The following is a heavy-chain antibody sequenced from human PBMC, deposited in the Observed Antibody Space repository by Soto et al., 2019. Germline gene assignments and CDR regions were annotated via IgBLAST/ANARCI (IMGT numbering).Heavy chain of an antibody. Sequence: QVQLVESGGGVVQPGRSLRLSCAASGFTFSSYGMHWVRLAPGKGLEWVAVIWYDGSNKYYADSVKGRFTISRDNSKNTLYLQMNSLRAEDTAVYYCARATLYYYGSGSSFDYWGQGTLVTVSS. D-gene: IGHD3-10*01. CDR2: IWYDGSNK. J-gene: IGHJ4*02. CDR3: ARATLYYYGSGSSFDY. V-gene: IGHV3-33*01. CDR1: GFTFSSYG.